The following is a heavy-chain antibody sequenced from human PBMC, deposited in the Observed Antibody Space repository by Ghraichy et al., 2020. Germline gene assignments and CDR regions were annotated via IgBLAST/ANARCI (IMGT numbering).Heavy chain of an antibody. D-gene: IGHD3-22*01. J-gene: IGHJ4*02. CDR3: ARDRYYDSSGYYNSDY. CDR2: ISSSSSYI. CDR1: GFTFSSYS. V-gene: IGHV3-21*01. Sequence: GGSLRLSCAASGFTFSSYSMNWVRQAPGKGLEWVSSISSSSSYIYYADSVKGRFTISRDNAKNSLYLQMNSLRAEDTAVYYCARDRYYDSSGYYNSDYWGQGTLVTVSS.